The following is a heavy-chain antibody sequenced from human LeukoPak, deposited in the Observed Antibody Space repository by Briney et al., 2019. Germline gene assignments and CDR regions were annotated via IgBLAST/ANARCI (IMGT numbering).Heavy chain of an antibody. V-gene: IGHV3-48*03. CDR1: GFTFSSYE. J-gene: IGHJ4*02. CDR2: ISSSGSTI. CDR3: AREVFTAEAY. D-gene: IGHD5-18*01. Sequence: GGSLRLSCAASGFTFSSYEMNWVRQAPGKGLEWVSYISSSGSTIYYADSVKGRFTISRDNAKNSLYLQMNSLRAEDTAVYYCAREVFTAEAYWGQGTLVTVSS.